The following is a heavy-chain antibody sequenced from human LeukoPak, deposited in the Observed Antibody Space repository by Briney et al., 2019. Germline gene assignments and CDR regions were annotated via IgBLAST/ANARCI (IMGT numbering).Heavy chain of an antibody. CDR1: GFTFSSYA. CDR3: ARDEDIVVVVAATHVGHAFDI. D-gene: IGHD2-15*01. V-gene: IGHV3-30*04. CDR2: ISYDGSNK. Sequence: PGGSLRLSCAASGFTFSSYAMHWVRQAPGKGLEWVAVISYDGSNKYYADSVKGRFTISRDNSKNTLYLQMNSLRAEDTAVYYCARDEDIVVVVAATHVGHAFDIWGQGTMVTVSS. J-gene: IGHJ3*02.